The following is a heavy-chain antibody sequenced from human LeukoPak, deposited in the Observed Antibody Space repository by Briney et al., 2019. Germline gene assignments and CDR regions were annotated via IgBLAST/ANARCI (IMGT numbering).Heavy chain of an antibody. CDR2: INHSGST. CDR3: AKGRYDFWSGYYGWFVP. J-gene: IGHJ5*02. D-gene: IGHD3-3*01. CDR1: GVTFSGYY. V-gene: IGHV4-34*01. Sequence: SETLSLTCAVYGVTFSGYYWSWIRQPPGKGLEWIGEINHSGSTNYNPSLKSRVTISVGTSKNQFSLKLSSVTYAHTAVDYCAKGRYDFWSGYYGWFVPWGQGTLVTVSS.